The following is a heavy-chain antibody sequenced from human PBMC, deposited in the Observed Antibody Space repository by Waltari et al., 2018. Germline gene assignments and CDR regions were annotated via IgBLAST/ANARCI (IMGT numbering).Heavy chain of an antibody. V-gene: IGHV3-53*01. J-gene: IGHJ4*02. CDR1: GFPVTNTY. CDR3: ARAPGSPFDY. D-gene: IGHD3-10*01. Sequence: ELQLVESGGGLIQPGGSLKLSCAASGFPVTNTYMSWVRQAPGRGLEWVSIIYSGGSTYYADSVKGRFTISRDNSKNTLYLQMNSLRAEDTAVYYCARAPGSPFDYWGQGTLVTVSS. CDR2: IYSGGST.